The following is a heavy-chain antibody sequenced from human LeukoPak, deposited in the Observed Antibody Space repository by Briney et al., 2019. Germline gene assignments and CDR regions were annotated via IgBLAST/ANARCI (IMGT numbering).Heavy chain of an antibody. D-gene: IGHD4-11*01. CDR2: IIPIFGIA. Sequence: SVKVSCKASGGTFSSYAISWVRQAPGQGLEWMGRIIPIFGIANYAQKFQGRVTITADKSTSTAYMELSSLRSEDTAVYYCARDSHYSNYVYYYYGMDVWGQGTTVTVSS. CDR3: ARDSHYSNYVYYYYGMDV. J-gene: IGHJ6*02. V-gene: IGHV1-69*04. CDR1: GGTFSSYA.